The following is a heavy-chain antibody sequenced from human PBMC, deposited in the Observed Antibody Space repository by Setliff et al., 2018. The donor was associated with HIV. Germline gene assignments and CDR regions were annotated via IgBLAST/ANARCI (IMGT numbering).Heavy chain of an antibody. Sequence: PSETLSLTCTVSGSSISSNYYWAWIRQPPGKGLEWIGSIYHSGSTYYNPSLKSRVTISVDTSKNQLPLKLSSVTAADTAVYHCAIRNSGWYDAFDIWGQGTMVTVSS. CDR1: GSSISSNYY. CDR3: AIRNSGWYDAFDI. D-gene: IGHD6-19*01. J-gene: IGHJ3*02. V-gene: IGHV4-38-2*02. CDR2: IYHSGST.